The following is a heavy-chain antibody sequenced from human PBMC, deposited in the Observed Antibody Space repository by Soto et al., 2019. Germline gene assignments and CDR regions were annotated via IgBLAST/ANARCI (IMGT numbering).Heavy chain of an antibody. CDR3: ARLRWPIFDP. CDR2: VSPISGGA. V-gene: IGHV1-2*02. D-gene: IGHD4-17*01. J-gene: IGHJ5*02. Sequence: QGQLVQSGAEVKKPGASVKVSCKASGYVFTSNYIHWVGQAPGQGLEWVGWVSPISGGAKYAPSLQGRVTLTRDTTINTVYMELTGLIPDDTANYYCARLRWPIFDPWGQGTLVTVSS. CDR1: GYVFTSNY.